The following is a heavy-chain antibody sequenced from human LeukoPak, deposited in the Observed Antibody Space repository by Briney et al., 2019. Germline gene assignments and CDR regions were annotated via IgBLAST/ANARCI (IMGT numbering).Heavy chain of an antibody. V-gene: IGHV1-8*01. Sequence: ASVKVSCKASGYTFTSYDINWVRPATGQGLEYMGWMNPNSGNIEYAQKFQGRVTMTRDTSISTAYMELSSLRSEDTAVYYCARRTEHGNDYWGQGTLVTVSS. CDR1: GYTFTSYD. CDR2: MNPNSGNI. J-gene: IGHJ4*02. CDR3: ARRTEHGNDY. D-gene: IGHD4-23*01.